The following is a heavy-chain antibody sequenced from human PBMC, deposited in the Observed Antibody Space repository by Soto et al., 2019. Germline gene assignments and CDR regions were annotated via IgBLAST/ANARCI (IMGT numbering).Heavy chain of an antibody. CDR2: VFHSATT. CDR3: ARGHYSSGWPIDH. D-gene: IGHD6-19*01. CDR1: VDSFIDYY. Sequence: SSETLSLTCTFSVDSFIDYYWNWIRQVPGKGLEWIGFVFHSATTSYNPSLKTRVAISDDTSKKQFSLRLTSVTAADTAIYYCARGHYSSGWPIDHWGQGILVTVSS. J-gene: IGHJ4*02. V-gene: IGHV4-59*01.